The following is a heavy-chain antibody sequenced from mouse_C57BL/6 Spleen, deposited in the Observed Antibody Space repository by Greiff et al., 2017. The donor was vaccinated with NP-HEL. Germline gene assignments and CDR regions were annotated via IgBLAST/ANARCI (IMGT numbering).Heavy chain of an antibody. Sequence: EVQLQQSGAELVRPGASVKLSCTASGFNIKDDYMHWVKQRPEQGLEWIGWIDPENGDTEYASKFQGKATITADTSSNTAYLQLSSLTSEDTAVYYCTTDTCTVGGPWFAYWGQGTLVTVSA. CDR3: TTDTCTVGGPWFAY. J-gene: IGHJ3*01. D-gene: IGHD1-1*01. CDR2: IDPENGDT. V-gene: IGHV14-4*01. CDR1: GFNIKDDY.